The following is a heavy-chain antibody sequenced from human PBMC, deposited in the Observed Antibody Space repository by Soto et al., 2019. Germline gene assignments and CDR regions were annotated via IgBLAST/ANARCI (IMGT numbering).Heavy chain of an antibody. J-gene: IGHJ3*02. CDR1: GASISSGSYYY. CDR2: IYYSGDT. D-gene: IGHD2-21*01. V-gene: IGHV4-31*03. Sequence: LSLTCTVSGASISSGSYYYWSWIRQHPGKGLEWIGYIYYSGDTYYNPSLKSRITISVDTSTNHFSLKLSSVTAADTAVYYCARRRGAGKEGDFDICGQGTMVTVSS. CDR3: ARRRGAGKEGDFDI.